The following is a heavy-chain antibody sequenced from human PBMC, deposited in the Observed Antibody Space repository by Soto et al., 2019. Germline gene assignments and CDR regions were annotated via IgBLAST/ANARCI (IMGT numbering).Heavy chain of an antibody. V-gene: IGHV4-30-4*01. Sequence: QVQLQESGPGLVKPSQTLSLTCTVSGGSISSGDYYWSWIRQPPGKGLEWIGYIYYSGSTYYNPSLKSRVTLSVDTSKNQFSLKLSSVTAADTAVYYCARERLMTTVTRYFDYWGQGTLVTVSS. J-gene: IGHJ4*02. CDR3: ARERLMTTVTRYFDY. D-gene: IGHD4-17*01. CDR2: IYYSGST. CDR1: GGSISSGDYY.